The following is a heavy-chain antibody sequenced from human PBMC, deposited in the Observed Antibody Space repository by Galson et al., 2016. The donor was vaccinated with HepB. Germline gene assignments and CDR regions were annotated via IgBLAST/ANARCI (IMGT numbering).Heavy chain of an antibody. V-gene: IGHV3-30*18. CDR1: GFIFNNFG. J-gene: IGHJ2*01. D-gene: IGHD5-18*01. CDR3: AKVFRQYSYGYSGWYFDL. CDR2: ISPDGSKI. Sequence: SLRLSCAASGFIFNNFGMHWVRQAPGKGLEWVAVISPDGSKIYYADSVKGRFTISRDNSKSTLFLQMNSLRADDAAMYYCAKVFRQYSYGYSGWYFDLWGQGTLFTVSS.